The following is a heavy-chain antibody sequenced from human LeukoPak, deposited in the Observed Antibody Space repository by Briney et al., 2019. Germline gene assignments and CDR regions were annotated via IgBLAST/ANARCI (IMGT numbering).Heavy chain of an antibody. J-gene: IGHJ6*02. D-gene: IGHD6-19*01. V-gene: IGHV4-61*01. CDR2: IYYSGST. CDR1: GGSVSSGSYY. Sequence: SETLSLTCTVSGGSVSSGSYYWSWIRQPPGKGLEWIGYIYYSGSTNYNPSLKSRVTISVDTSKNQFSLNLSSMTAADTAIYYCARVRGSGWPQTPVYSMDVWGQGTTVTVSS. CDR3: ARVRGSGWPQTPVYSMDV.